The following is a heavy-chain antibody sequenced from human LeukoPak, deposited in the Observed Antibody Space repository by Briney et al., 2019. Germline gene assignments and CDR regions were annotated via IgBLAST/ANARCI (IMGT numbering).Heavy chain of an antibody. V-gene: IGHV4-59*01. CDR2: IYYTGST. Sequence: SETLSLTCTVSGGSISTYYWSWIRQPPGKGLEWIGYIYYTGSTSYNPSLKSRVTMSLDASKNQFSLELNSVTAADTAVYYCARGIVARSFFDYWGQGTLVTVSS. J-gene: IGHJ4*02. CDR1: GGSISTYY. CDR3: ARGIVARSFFDY. D-gene: IGHD5-12*01.